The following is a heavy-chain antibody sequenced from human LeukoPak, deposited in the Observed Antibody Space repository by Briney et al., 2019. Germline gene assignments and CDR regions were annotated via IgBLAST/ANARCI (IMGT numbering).Heavy chain of an antibody. V-gene: IGHV4-39*07. Sequence: SETLSLTCTVSGGSISSSDYYWAWIRQPPGKGLEWIGSVYYSGSTYYNPSLKSRVTISVDTSKNQFSLKLSSVTAADTAVYYCARDGSYYYDSSGYSLGWFDPWGQGTLVTVSS. J-gene: IGHJ5*02. D-gene: IGHD3-22*01. CDR2: VYYSGST. CDR1: GGSISSSDYY. CDR3: ARDGSYYYDSSGYSLGWFDP.